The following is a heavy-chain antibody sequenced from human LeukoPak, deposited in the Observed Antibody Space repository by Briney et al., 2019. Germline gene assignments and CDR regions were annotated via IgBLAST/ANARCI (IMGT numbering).Heavy chain of an antibody. Sequence: PGGSLRLSCAASGFTFSSYGMHWVRQAPGKGLEWVAVISYDGSNKYYADSVKGRFTISRDNSKNTLYLQMNSLRAEDTAVYYCAKDDNWAGYYYYYGMDVWGQGTTVTVSS. D-gene: IGHD1-1*01. J-gene: IGHJ6*02. CDR1: GFTFSSYG. CDR2: ISYDGSNK. CDR3: AKDDNWAGYYYYYGMDV. V-gene: IGHV3-30*18.